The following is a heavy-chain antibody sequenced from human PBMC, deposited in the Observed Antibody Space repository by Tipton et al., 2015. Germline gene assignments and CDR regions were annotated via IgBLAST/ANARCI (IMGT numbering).Heavy chain of an antibody. D-gene: IGHD2-21*01. Sequence: SLILSCVASGFNVKTNYLAWVRQAPGKGLEWVSVIYNGVYTYYADSVKGRFTISGDDSENSVSLQMNDLRVDDTAVYYCARVRIAPAASDFEHWGQGTLVTVSS. V-gene: IGHV3-53*01. CDR3: ARVRIAPAASDFEH. CDR1: GFNVKTNY. CDR2: IYNGVYT. J-gene: IGHJ4*02.